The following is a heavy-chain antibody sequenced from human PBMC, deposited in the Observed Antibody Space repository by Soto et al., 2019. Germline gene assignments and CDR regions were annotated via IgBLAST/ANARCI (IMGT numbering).Heavy chain of an antibody. CDR1: NGSFSDYF. Sequence: PSETLSLTCGVYNGSFSDYFWNWIRQPPGKGLEWIGEIKESVFATYNPSLKRRVTMSVDTANNQFSLKVTSVTAADTAVYYCARGKSSGPLYYFDTWGQGTLVTVSS. D-gene: IGHD6-19*01. CDR3: ARGKSSGPLYYFDT. J-gene: IGHJ4*02. CDR2: IKESVFA. V-gene: IGHV4-34*01.